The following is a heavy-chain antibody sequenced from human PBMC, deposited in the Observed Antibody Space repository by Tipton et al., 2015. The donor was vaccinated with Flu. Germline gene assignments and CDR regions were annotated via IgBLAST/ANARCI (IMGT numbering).Heavy chain of an antibody. CDR1: GGSIRSSSYD. CDR2: MLYGGST. Sequence: TLSLTCTVSGGSIRSSSYDWGWIRQPPGKGPEWIGSMLYGGSTYYNPSLESRVTISLDTSKNQFSLKLSSVTAADTAVYYCARDDSGFNDYWGPGTLVTVSS. J-gene: IGHJ4*02. CDR3: ARDDSGFNDY. D-gene: IGHD3-22*01. V-gene: IGHV4-39*07.